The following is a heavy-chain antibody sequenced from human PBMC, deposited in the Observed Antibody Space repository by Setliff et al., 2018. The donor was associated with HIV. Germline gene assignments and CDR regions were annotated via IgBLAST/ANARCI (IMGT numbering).Heavy chain of an antibody. CDR1: GFTFSFYG. D-gene: IGHD6-13*01. CDR2: IRYDDSYK. CDR3: AKVGQQLADWYFDL. Sequence: HPGGSLRLSCAASGFTFSFYGMHWVRQAPGKGLEWVAFIRYDDSYKFYADSVKGRFTISRDNSKNTLYLQMNSLRADDTAVYYCAKVGQQLADWYFDLWGRGTLVTVSS. J-gene: IGHJ2*01. V-gene: IGHV3-30*02.